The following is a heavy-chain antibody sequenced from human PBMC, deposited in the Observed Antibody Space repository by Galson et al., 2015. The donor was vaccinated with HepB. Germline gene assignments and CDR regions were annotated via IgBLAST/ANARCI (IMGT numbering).Heavy chain of an antibody. J-gene: IGHJ3*02. Sequence: QSGAEVKKPGESLKISCEGSGYTFTTHWIGWVRQRPGKGLEWMGIIYPGDSDTRYSQSFQGQVTISADKSTSIGYLQWNSLKASDTAIYYCALSYCGGDCFSRPNDAFDIWGQGTMVTVSS. CDR3: ALSYCGGDCFSRPNDAFDI. D-gene: IGHD2-21*01. CDR2: IYPGDSDT. V-gene: IGHV5-51*03. CDR1: GYTFTTHW.